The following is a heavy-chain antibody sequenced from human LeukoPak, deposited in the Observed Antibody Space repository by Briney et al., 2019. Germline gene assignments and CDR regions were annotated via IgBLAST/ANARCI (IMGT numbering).Heavy chain of an antibody. J-gene: IGHJ5*02. Sequence: SETLSLTCTVCGYSISSGYYWGWIRQPPGKGLEWIGSIYHSGSTYYNPSLKSRVTISVDTSKNQFSLKLSSVTAADTAVYYCARDEEEYSSSSGGVGWLDPCGQGTLVTVSS. CDR1: GYSISSGYY. CDR2: IYHSGST. V-gene: IGHV4-38-2*02. CDR3: ARDEEEYSSSSGGVGWLDP. D-gene: IGHD6-6*01.